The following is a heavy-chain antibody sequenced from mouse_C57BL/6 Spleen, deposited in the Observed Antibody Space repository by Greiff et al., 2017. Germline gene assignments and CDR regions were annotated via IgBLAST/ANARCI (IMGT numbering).Heavy chain of an antibody. V-gene: IGHV5-6*01. D-gene: IGHD4-1*01. CDR2: ISSGGSYT. J-gene: IGHJ2*01. CDR1: GFTFSSYG. Sequence: EVKLMQSGGDLVKPGASLKLSCAASGFTFSSYGMSWVSQTPDKRLEWVATISSGGSYTYYTDSVKGRFTVSRDNAKTTLYLHMSSLKYEDTALYYCAGLPVTGTDYFDYWGQGTTLTVSS. CDR3: AGLPVTGTDYFDY.